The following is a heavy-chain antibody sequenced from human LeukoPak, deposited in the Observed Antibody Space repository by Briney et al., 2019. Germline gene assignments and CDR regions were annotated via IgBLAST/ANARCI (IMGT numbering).Heavy chain of an antibody. CDR3: ARRSSSWYQAIDY. CDR2: INHSGST. V-gene: IGHV4-34*01. CDR1: GGSFSGYY. J-gene: IGHJ4*02. Sequence: SETLSLTCAVYGGSFSGYYWSWTRQPPGKGLEWIGEINHSGSTNYNPSLKSRVTISVDTSKNQFSLKLSSVTAADTAVYYCARRSSSWYQAIDYWGQGTLVTVSS. D-gene: IGHD6-13*01.